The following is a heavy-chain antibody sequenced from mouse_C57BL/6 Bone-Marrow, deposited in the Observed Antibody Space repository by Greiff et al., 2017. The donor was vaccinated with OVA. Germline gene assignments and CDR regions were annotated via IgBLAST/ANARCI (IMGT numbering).Heavy chain of an antibody. J-gene: IGHJ1*03. CDR1: GYTFTSYW. V-gene: IGHV1-55*01. D-gene: IGHD1-1*01. CDR2: IYPGSGST. CDR3: ARSNYGSSYWYFDV. Sequence: QVQLQQPGAELMKPGASVKMSCTASGYTFTSYWITWVKQRPGQGLEWIGDIYPGSGSTNYNEKFKSKATLTVDTSSSTAYMQLSSLTSEDSAVYYCARSNYGSSYWYFDVWGTGTTVTVSS.